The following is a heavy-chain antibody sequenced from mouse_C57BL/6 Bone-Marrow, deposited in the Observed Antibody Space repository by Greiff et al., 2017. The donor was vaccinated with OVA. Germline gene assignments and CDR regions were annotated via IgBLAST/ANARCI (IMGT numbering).Heavy chain of an antibody. V-gene: IGHV5-17*01. Sequence: EVKVVESGGGLVKPGGSLKLSCAASGFTFSDYGMHWVRQAPEKGLEWVAYISSGSSTIYYADTVKGRFTISRDNAKNTLFLQMTSLRSEDTAMYYCARHGGYYGYWGQGTTLTVSS. D-gene: IGHD2-3*01. CDR3: ARHGGYYGY. CDR1: GFTFSDYG. J-gene: IGHJ2*01. CDR2: ISSGSSTI.